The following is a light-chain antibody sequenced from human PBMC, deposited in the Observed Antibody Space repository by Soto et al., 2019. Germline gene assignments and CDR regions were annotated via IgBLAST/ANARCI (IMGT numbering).Light chain of an antibody. Sequence: QSALTQPASVSGSPGQSITISCTGTSSDVGGYNYVSWYQQHPGKAPKLMIYDVSNRPSGVSNRFSGSKSGNTASLTISGLQAEDEADYSCSSYTSSTLYVFGTGTKVNVL. J-gene: IGLJ1*01. V-gene: IGLV2-14*01. CDR1: SSDVGGYNY. CDR3: SSYTSSTLYV. CDR2: DVS.